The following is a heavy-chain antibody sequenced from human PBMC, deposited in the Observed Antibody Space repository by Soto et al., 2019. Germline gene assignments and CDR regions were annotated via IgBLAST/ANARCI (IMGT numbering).Heavy chain of an antibody. J-gene: IGHJ5*02. Sequence: SETLSLTCGVSGGSINNGDYYWSWIRQSPGKGLEWIGYIYYSGSTYYNPSLRSRVTISVDTSKNQFSLKLSSVTAADTAVFFCARHYSSGSRNWFDPWGQGTLVTVSS. CDR3: ARHYSSGSRNWFDP. D-gene: IGHD6-19*01. CDR1: GGSINNGDYY. CDR2: IYYSGST. V-gene: IGHV4-30-4*01.